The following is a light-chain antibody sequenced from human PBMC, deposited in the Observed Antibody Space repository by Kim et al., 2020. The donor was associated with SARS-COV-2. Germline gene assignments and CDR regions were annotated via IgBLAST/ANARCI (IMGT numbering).Light chain of an antibody. CDR3: QAWDNTWV. V-gene: IGLV3-1*01. CDR2: QDT. Sequence: SYELTKPVEGAVFPGQTVTITCSGDKLGDKYSSWYQQQPGQAPVLVIYQDTKRPSGIPERFVGSNSGNTATLTISGAQAMDEADYYCQAWDNTWVFGGGTQLTVL. J-gene: IGLJ3*02. CDR1: KLGDKY.